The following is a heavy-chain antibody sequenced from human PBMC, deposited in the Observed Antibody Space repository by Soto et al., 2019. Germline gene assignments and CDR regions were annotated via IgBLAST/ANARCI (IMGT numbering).Heavy chain of an antibody. Sequence: QVQLVQSGAEVKKPGASVKVSCKASGYSLSRLSVHWVRQAPGKGLEWMGVFDREVGEAIYAQKFQDRVTMTADTYTDTAYMDLNSLRSDDTAVYYCATDLLLHGMDIWGQGTTVTVSS. V-gene: IGHV1-24*01. CDR1: GYSLSRLS. CDR3: ATDLLLHGMDI. CDR2: FDREVGEA. J-gene: IGHJ6*02.